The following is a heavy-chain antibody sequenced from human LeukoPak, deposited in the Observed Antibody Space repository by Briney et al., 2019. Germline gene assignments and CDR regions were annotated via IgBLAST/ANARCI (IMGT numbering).Heavy chain of an antibody. D-gene: IGHD6-6*01. J-gene: IGHJ4*02. CDR1: EFTFSSYS. CDR3: ARTIAARQGDFDY. V-gene: IGHV3-48*01. Sequence: GGSLRLSCAASEFTFSSYSMNWVRQAPGKGLEWVSYTSSSSGAIFYADSVKGRFTISRDNAKSSLYLQMNSLRAEDTAVYYCARTIAARQGDFDYWGQGTLVTVSS. CDR2: TSSSSGAI.